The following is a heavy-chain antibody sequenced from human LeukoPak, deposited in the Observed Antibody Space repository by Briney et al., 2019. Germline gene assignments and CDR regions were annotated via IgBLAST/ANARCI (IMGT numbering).Heavy chain of an antibody. J-gene: IGHJ4*02. CDR2: IDSSSSHI. CDR1: GFTFSSHS. Sequence: GGSLRLFCAASGFTFSSHSMSWVRQAPGKGLEWVSSIDSSSSHIYYADSMEGRFTISRDNAKNSLFLQMNSLRAGDTAVYYCARDFRTQLDGYSPPYHFDYWGQGALVTVSS. D-gene: IGHD5-24*01. CDR3: ARDFRTQLDGYSPPYHFDY. V-gene: IGHV3-21*01.